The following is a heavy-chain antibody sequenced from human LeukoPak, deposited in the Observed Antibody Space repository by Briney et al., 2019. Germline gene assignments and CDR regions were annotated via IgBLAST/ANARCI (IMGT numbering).Heavy chain of an antibody. Sequence: ASVKVSCKASGYTFTSYGISWVRQAPGQGLEWMGWISAYNGKTNYAQKLQGRVTMTTDTSTSTAYMELRSLRSDDTAVYYCARGTAAWAPFLGYCSGGSCYSSDFDYWGQGTLVTVSS. D-gene: IGHD2-15*01. V-gene: IGHV1-18*01. CDR3: ARGTAAWAPFLGYCSGGSCYSSDFDY. CDR2: ISAYNGKT. CDR1: GYTFTSYG. J-gene: IGHJ4*02.